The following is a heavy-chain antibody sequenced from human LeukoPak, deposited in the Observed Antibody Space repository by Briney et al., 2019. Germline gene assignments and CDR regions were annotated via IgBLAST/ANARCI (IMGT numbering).Heavy chain of an antibody. Sequence: ASVKVSCKASVYSFTTYYMHWVRQAPGQGLEWMGIINPSRGSATYAQKFQGRVTITRDTSTTTVYMELSSLRSEDTAVYYCAREGEWELEVIGGYWGQGTLVTVSS. J-gene: IGHJ4*02. D-gene: IGHD1-26*01. V-gene: IGHV1-46*01. CDR1: VYSFTTYY. CDR2: INPSRGSA. CDR3: AREGEWELEVIGGY.